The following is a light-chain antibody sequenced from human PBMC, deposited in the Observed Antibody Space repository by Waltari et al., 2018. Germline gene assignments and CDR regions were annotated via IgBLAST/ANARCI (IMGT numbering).Light chain of an antibody. CDR3: QHYSTYSWT. V-gene: IGKV1-5*03. J-gene: IGKJ1*01. Sequence: TGRAVESVSPWLAWYQQKPGKAPKLLIYKTSTLESGVPSRFSVSGSGTEFSLTISSLQPDDFATYYCQHYSTYSWTFGQGTKLEIK. CDR2: KTS. CDR1: ESVSPW.